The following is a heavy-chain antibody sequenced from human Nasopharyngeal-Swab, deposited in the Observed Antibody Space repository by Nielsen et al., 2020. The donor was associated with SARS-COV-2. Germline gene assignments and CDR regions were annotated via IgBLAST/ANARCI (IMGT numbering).Heavy chain of an antibody. Sequence: GESLKISCAASGFTFSSYAMHWVRQAPGKGLEWVAVISYDGSNKYYADSVKGRFTNSRDNSKNTLYLQMNSLRAEDTAVYYCARVLGGSYYAAFDIWGQGTMVTVSS. D-gene: IGHD1-26*01. J-gene: IGHJ3*02. CDR1: GFTFSSYA. V-gene: IGHV3-30*04. CDR3: ARVLGGSYYAAFDI. CDR2: ISYDGSNK.